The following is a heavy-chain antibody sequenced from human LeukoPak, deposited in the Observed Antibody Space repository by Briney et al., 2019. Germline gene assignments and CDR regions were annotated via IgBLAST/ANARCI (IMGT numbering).Heavy chain of an antibody. J-gene: IGHJ4*02. CDR2: VNLQGST. D-gene: IGHD1-14*01. CDR3: AKDKGAVTGTFDY. V-gene: IGHV4-4*02. CDR1: GGSISNTNW. Sequence: SGTLSLTCGVSGGSISNTNWWTWFRQPPGKGLEWIGEVNLQGSTNYNPSLKSRVAISVDKSENHISLKLTSVTAADTAVYYCAKDKGAVTGTFDYWGQGTLVTVSS.